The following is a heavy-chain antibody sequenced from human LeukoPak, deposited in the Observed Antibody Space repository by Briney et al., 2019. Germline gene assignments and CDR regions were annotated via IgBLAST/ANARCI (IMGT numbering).Heavy chain of an antibody. CDR3: ARDAGAYSNYGLRGHPTHAFDI. V-gene: IGHV3-21*01. Sequence: GGSLRLSCAASGFTFSSYSMNWVRQAPGKGLEWVSSISSSSSYIYYADSVKGRFTISRDNAKNSLYLQMNSLRAEDTAVYYCARDAGAYSNYGLRGHPTHAFDIWGQGTMVTVSS. CDR2: ISSSSSYI. CDR1: GFTFSSYS. D-gene: IGHD4-11*01. J-gene: IGHJ3*02.